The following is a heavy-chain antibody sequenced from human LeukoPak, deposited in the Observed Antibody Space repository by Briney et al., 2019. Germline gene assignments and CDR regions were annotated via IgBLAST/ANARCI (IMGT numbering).Heavy chain of an antibody. CDR1: GGSISSYY. Sequence: SETLSLTCTVSGGSISSYYWSWIRQPPGKGLEWIGYIYYSGSTNYNPSLKSRVTISVDTSKNQFSLKLSSVTAADTAAYYCARGTEILWRGDSGSFDYWGQGTLVTVSS. D-gene: IGHD2-21*01. CDR2: IYYSGST. J-gene: IGHJ4*02. V-gene: IGHV4-59*01. CDR3: ARGTEILWRGDSGSFDY.